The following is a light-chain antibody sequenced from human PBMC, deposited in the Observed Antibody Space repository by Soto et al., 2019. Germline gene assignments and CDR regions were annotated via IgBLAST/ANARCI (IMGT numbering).Light chain of an antibody. J-gene: IGKJ5*01. CDR3: QQYGSSPIT. Sequence: EIVLTQSPDTLSLSPGERATLSCRASQSVSNTFLAWYQQKPGQSPRLLIHGTSNRATGIPDRFSGSGSGTDFTITISSLEPEDFAVYYCQQYGSSPITFGQGTRLEIK. CDR1: QSVSNTF. V-gene: IGKV3-20*01. CDR2: GTS.